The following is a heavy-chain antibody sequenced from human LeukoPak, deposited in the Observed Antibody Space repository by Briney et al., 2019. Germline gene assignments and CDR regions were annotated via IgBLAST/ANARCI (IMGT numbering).Heavy chain of an antibody. V-gene: IGHV1-46*01. Sequence: ASVKVSCKASGYTFTSYYMHWVRQAPGQGLEWMGIINPSGGSTSYAQKFQGRVTMTRDTSTSTVYMELSSLRSEDTAVYYCARALELGYDYVFGNWFDPWGQGTLVTVPS. CDR3: ARALELGYDYVFGNWFDP. D-gene: IGHD5-12*01. CDR1: GYTFTSYY. CDR2: INPSGGST. J-gene: IGHJ5*02.